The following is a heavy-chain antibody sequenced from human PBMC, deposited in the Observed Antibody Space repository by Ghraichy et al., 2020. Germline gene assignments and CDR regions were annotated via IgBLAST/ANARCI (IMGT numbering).Heavy chain of an antibody. D-gene: IGHD2-2*01. V-gene: IGHV3-21*01. CDR3: ARDLGYCSSTSCYEGGDYYGMDV. CDR1: GFTFSSYS. Sequence: GGSLRLSCAASGFTFSSYSMNWVRQAPGKGLEWVSSISSSSSYIYYADSVKGRFTISRDNAKNSLYLQMNSLRAEDTAVYYCARDLGYCSSTSCYEGGDYYGMDVWGQGTTVTVSS. J-gene: IGHJ6*02. CDR2: ISSSSSYI.